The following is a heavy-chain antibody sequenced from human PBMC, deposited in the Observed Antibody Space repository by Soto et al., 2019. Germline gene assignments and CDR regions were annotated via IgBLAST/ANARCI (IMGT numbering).Heavy chain of an antibody. CDR2: ISPNSGGT. J-gene: IGHJ6*02. CDR3: ARGDFWSGYPLSYYYYYGMDG. D-gene: IGHD3-3*01. V-gene: IGHV1-2*04. Sequence: ASVKVSCKASGYTFTGYYMHWVRQAPGQGLEWMGWISPNSGGTNYAQKFQGWVTMTRDTSVSTAYMELSRLRSDDTAVYYCARGDFWSGYPLSYYYYYGMDGWGQGTTVTVSS. CDR1: GYTFTGYY.